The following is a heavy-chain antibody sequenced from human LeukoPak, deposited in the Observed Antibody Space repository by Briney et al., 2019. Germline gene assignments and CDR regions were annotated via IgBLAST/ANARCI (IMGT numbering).Heavy chain of an antibody. Sequence: SETLSLTCAVSGGSFSGFYWSWIRQPPGGGLEWIADINHSGTTNYNPSLKSQVTISVDTSKIQFSLNLKSMTAADTAVYYCTRQYSSSYYSDYWGQGTLVTVSS. D-gene: IGHD6-6*01. CDR2: INHSGTT. CDR3: TRQYSSSYYSDY. V-gene: IGHV4-34*01. J-gene: IGHJ4*02. CDR1: GGSFSGFY.